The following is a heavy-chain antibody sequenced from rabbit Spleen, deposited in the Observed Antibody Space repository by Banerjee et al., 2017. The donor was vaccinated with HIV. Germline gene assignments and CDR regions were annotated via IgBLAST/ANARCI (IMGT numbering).Heavy chain of an antibody. V-gene: IGHV1S40*01. D-gene: IGHD3-1*01. CDR1: GFSFSSSYW. CDR3: ARDLASVVGWNFNL. J-gene: IGHJ4*01. CDR2: IYAGSSGST. Sequence: QSLEESGGGLVKPGASLTLTCTASGFSFSSSYWICWVRQAPGKGLEWIACIYAGSSGSTYYASWAKGRFIMSRTSSTKVTLQMTSLTAADTATYFCARDLASVVGWNFNLWGQGTLVTVS.